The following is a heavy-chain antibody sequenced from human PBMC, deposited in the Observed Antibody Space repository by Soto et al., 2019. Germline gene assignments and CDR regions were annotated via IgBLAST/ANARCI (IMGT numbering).Heavy chain of an antibody. J-gene: IGHJ6*02. CDR2: VIPIFGTA. V-gene: IGHV1-69*13. D-gene: IGHD6-19*01. CDR3: ERGRKQWLSYYGMDV. Sequence: SVKAYCKALVGTLSRYAITLVRQAPGQGLEWMGGVIPIFGTANYAQKFQGRVTITSDESTSAAYMELSSLRSEDTAVYYCERGRKQWLSYYGMDVWGQGTTVTVSS. CDR1: VGTLSRYA.